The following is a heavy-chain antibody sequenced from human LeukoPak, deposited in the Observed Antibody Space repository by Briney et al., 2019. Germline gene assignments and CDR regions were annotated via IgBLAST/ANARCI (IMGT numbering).Heavy chain of an antibody. Sequence: GGSLRLSCTASGFTFGDYAMSWVRQASGKGLEWVGFIRSTAYGGTTEYAASVKGRFTISRDDSKSIAYLQMNSLKTEDTAVYYCTRGDGSGSYYGGDAFDIWGQGTMVTVSS. J-gene: IGHJ3*02. D-gene: IGHD3-10*01. CDR3: TRGDGSGSYYGGDAFDI. CDR2: IRSTAYGGTT. V-gene: IGHV3-49*04. CDR1: GFTFGDYA.